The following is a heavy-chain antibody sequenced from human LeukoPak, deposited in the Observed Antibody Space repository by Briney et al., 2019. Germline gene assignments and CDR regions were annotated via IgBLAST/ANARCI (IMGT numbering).Heavy chain of an antibody. V-gene: IGHV3-7*01. J-gene: IGHJ6*02. CDR1: GFTFTTYW. D-gene: IGHD3-10*01. Sequence: PGGSLRLSCAASGFTFTTYWMSWVRQAPGKGLEWVANINPDGSEKNYVDSVKGRFTISRDSAKNSLYLQMNSLRAEDTAVYYCARDPEWFGEDRGYYYYGMDVWGQGTTVTVSS. CDR3: ARDPEWFGEDRGYYYYGMDV. CDR2: INPDGSEK.